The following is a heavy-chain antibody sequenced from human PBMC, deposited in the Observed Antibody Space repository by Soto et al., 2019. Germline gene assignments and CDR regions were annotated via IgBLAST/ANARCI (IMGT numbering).Heavy chain of an antibody. CDR1: GYTFTGYY. V-gene: IGHV1-2*04. CDR2: INPSSGGT. Sequence: GASVKVSCKASGYTFTGYYMHWVRQAPGQGLEWMGWINPSSGGTNYAQKFQGWVTMTRDTSISTAYMELSRLRSDDTAVYYCARDFSRLSNRAANWFDPWGQGTLVTV. CDR3: ARDFSRLSNRAANWFDP. J-gene: IGHJ5*02. D-gene: IGHD3-3*01.